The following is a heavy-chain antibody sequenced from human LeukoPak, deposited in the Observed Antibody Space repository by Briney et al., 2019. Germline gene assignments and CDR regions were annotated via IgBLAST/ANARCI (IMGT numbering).Heavy chain of an antibody. D-gene: IGHD3-10*01. Sequence: ASVKVSCKASGYTFTSYAMNWVRQALGQGLEWMGWINTNTGNPTYAQGFTGRFVFSLDTSVSTAYLQISSLKAEDTAVYYCARDLMVRGVIEADYWGQGTLVTVSS. CDR3: ARDLMVRGVIEADY. V-gene: IGHV7-4-1*02. CDR2: INTNTGNP. J-gene: IGHJ4*02. CDR1: GYTFTSYA.